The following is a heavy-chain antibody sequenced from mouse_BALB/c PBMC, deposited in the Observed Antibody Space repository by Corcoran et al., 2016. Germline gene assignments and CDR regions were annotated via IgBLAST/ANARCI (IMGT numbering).Heavy chain of an antibody. V-gene: IGHV1-26*01. CDR2: IYPKNGDT. CDR1: GYTFTDYY. J-gene: IGHJ1*01. Sequence: EVQLQQSGPELVKPGASVKMSCKASGYTFTDYYMKWVKQSHGKNLEWIGDIYPKNGDTSYNQKFKGKATLTVDKSSSTVYMQLNSLTSEDSAGYYCSRDLDWFFDVWGAGTTVTVSS. CDR3: SRDLDWFFDV.